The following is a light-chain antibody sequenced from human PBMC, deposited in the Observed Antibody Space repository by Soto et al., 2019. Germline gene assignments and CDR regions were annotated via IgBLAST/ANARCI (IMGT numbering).Light chain of an antibody. V-gene: IGLV2-14*01. CDR2: EVT. CDR1: SSDVGGYNH. Sequence: QSALTQAASVSGSPGQSITISCTGSSSDVGGYNHVSWYQQYPGEAPKLIIYEVTNRPSGVSYRFSGSKSANTASLTISGLQAEDEADYYCSSYTSSSTYVFGTGTKVTVL. CDR3: SSYTSSSTYV. J-gene: IGLJ1*01.